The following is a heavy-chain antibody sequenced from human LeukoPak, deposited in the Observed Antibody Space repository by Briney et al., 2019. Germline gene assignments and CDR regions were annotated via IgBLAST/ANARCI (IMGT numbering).Heavy chain of an antibody. CDR3: ARDNTAAGPFDY. Sequence: ASVEVSCKASGYTFTSYYMQWVRQAPGQGLEWMGIIDPSGGSTSYAQKFQGRVTMTRDTSTSTVYMDLSSLRSEDTAVYYCARDNTAAGPFDYWGQGTLVTVSS. CDR1: GYTFTSYY. J-gene: IGHJ4*02. V-gene: IGHV1-46*01. D-gene: IGHD6-13*01. CDR2: IDPSGGST.